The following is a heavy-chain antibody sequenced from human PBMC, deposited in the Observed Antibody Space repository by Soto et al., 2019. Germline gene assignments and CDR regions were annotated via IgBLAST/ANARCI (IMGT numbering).Heavy chain of an antibody. CDR2: IYYSGST. CDR3: ARRSSGGSSYWFDP. CDR1: GGSISSYY. J-gene: IGHJ5*02. Sequence: QVQLQESGPGLVKPSETLSLTCTVSGGSISSYYWSWIRQPPGKGLEWIGYIYYSGSTNYNPSLKSRVTISVDTSKNQFSLTLSSVTAADTAVYYCARRSSGGSSYWFDPWGQGTLVTVSS. V-gene: IGHV4-59*08. D-gene: IGHD2-15*01.